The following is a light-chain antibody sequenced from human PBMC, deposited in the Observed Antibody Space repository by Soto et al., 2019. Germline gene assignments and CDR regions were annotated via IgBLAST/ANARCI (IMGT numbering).Light chain of an antibody. Sequence: DIQLTQSPSFLSASVGDRVTITCRASQGLSCDLAWYQQKPGKAPKLLIYAASTLQSGVPSRFSGSGSGTEFTLTISSLQPEDFATYYCQQLNSYPITFGQGTRLEIK. CDR1: QGLSCD. J-gene: IGKJ5*01. CDR2: AAS. CDR3: QQLNSYPIT. V-gene: IGKV1-9*01.